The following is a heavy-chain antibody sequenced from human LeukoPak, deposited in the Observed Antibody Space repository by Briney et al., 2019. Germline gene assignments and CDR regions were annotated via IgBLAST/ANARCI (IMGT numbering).Heavy chain of an antibody. CDR1: GGSISSISYY. Sequence: SETLSLTCTVSGGSISSISYYWGWISQPPGKGLGWIGSIYYSGRTYYNPSLKSRVTISVDTSKNQFSLKLSSVTAADTAVYYCARDRSYYDFWSGYRRENFDYWGKGTLVTVSS. J-gene: IGHJ4*02. CDR3: ARDRSYYDFWSGYRRENFDY. V-gene: IGHV4-39*07. CDR2: IYYSGRT. D-gene: IGHD3-3*01.